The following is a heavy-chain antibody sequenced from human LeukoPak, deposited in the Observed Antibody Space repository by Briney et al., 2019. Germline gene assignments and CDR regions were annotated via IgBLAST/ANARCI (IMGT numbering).Heavy chain of an antibody. D-gene: IGHD6-19*01. CDR1: GGSFSGYY. V-gene: IGHV4-34*01. CDR3: ASSGWYYYYYYMDV. CDR2: INHSGST. J-gene: IGHJ6*03. Sequence: SETLSLTCAVYGGSFSGYYWSWIRQPPGKGLEWIGEINHSGSTNYNPSLKSRVTISVDTSKNQFSLKLSSVTAADTAVYYCASSGWYYYYYYMDVWGTGTTVTVSS.